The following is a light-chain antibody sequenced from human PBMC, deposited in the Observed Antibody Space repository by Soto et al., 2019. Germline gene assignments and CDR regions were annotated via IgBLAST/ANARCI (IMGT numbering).Light chain of an antibody. Sequence: EIVLTQSPGTLSLSPGERATLSCRASQSVSSSYLAWYQQKPGQAPRLLIYGASSRATGIPDRFCGSGSGTDFTLTISRLEPEDFAVYYCQQYGSSPPQTFGQGTKV. CDR2: GAS. CDR1: QSVSSSY. J-gene: IGKJ1*01. V-gene: IGKV3-20*01. CDR3: QQYGSSPPQT.